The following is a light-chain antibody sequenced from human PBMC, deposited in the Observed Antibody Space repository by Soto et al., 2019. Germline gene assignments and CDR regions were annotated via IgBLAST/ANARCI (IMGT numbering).Light chain of an antibody. CDR1: QGINSY. Sequence: DIQLTQSPSVLSASVGERVTITCRASQGINSYLAWYQQKPGKVPKLLIYAASTLHSGVPSRFSGSGSGTEFTLTISSLQPEDFASHYCQQLNNYPRTFGQGTKVEIK. CDR3: QQLNNYPRT. J-gene: IGKJ1*01. CDR2: AAS. V-gene: IGKV1-9*01.